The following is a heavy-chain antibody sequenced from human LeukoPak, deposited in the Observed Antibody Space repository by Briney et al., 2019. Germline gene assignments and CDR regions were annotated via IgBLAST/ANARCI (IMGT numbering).Heavy chain of an antibody. V-gene: IGHV3-7*01. CDR2: IKQDGSEK. J-gene: IGHJ6*03. CDR1: GFTFSSYW. D-gene: IGHD3-3*01. Sequence: GGSLRLSCAASGFTFSSYWMSWVRQAPGKGLEWVANIKQDGSEKYYVDPVKGRFTISRDNAKNSLYLQMNSLRAEDTAVYYCARDQSGSSNYDFWSGYSYYYYYYMDVWGKGTTVTVSS. CDR3: ARDQSGSSNYDFWSGYSYYYYYYMDV.